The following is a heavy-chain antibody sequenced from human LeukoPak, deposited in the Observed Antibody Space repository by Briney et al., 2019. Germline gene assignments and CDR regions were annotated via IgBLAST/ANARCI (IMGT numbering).Heavy chain of an antibody. CDR1: GYTLTELS. CDR3: ATGHGNSDYYFDY. J-gene: IGHJ4*02. V-gene: IGHV1-24*01. D-gene: IGHD4-23*01. CDR2: FDPEDGET. Sequence: ASVKVSCKVSGYTLTELSMHWVRQAPGKGREWMGGFDPEDGETIYAQKFQGRVTITEDTSTDTAYTELRSLRSEDTAVYYCATGHGNSDYYFDYWGQGTLVTVSS.